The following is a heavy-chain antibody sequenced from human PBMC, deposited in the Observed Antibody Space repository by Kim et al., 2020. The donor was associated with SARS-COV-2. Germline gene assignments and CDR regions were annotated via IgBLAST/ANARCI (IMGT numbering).Heavy chain of an antibody. Sequence: NTNYAQKLQGRVTMTTDTSTSTAYMELRSLRSDDTAVYYCARVLNRISDIWGQGTMVTVSS. CDR3: ARVLNRISDI. V-gene: IGHV1-18*01. CDR2: NT. J-gene: IGHJ3*02.